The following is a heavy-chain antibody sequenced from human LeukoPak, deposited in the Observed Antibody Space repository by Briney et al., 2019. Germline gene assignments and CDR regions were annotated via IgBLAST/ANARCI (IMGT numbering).Heavy chain of an antibody. CDR3: ARDPRYPYQYQSDDGGFSLDY. CDR2: ISGSGDST. J-gene: IGHJ4*02. D-gene: IGHD2-15*01. V-gene: IGHV3-23*01. Sequence: GGSLRLSCAASGFTFSSFAMSWVRQAPGKGLEWVSAISGSGDSTYYADSVKGRLTISRDNAKNSLYLQMNSLGVADTAVYYCARDPRYPYQYQSDDGGFSLDYWGQGTLVTVSS. CDR1: GFTFSSFA.